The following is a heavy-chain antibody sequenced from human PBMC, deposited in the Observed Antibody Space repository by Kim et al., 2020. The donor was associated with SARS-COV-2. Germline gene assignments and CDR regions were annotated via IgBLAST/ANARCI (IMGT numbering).Heavy chain of an antibody. CDR2: INHSGST. V-gene: IGHV4-34*01. CDR3: ARDKVYYGSGSYYKYKQGGFDY. D-gene: IGHD3-10*01. Sequence: SETLSLTCAVYGGSFSDYYWSWIRQPPGKGLEWIGEINHSGSTNYNPSLKSRVTISVDTSKNQFSLRLSSVTAADTAVYYCARDKVYYGSGSYYKYKQGGFDYWGQGTLVTVSS. J-gene: IGHJ4*02. CDR1: GGSFSDYY.